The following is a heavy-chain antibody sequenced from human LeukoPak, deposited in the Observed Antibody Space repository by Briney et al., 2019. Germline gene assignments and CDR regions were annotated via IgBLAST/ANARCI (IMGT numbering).Heavy chain of an antibody. CDR3: ARVGCSGGSCLHY. Sequence: GASVKVSCKASGGTFSSYAISWVRQAPGQGLEWMGGIIPIFGTANYAQKFQGRVTITADKSTSTAYMELSSLRSEDTAVYYCARVGCSGGSCLHYWGQGTLVTVSS. CDR2: IIPIFGTA. J-gene: IGHJ4*02. D-gene: IGHD2-15*01. V-gene: IGHV1-69*06. CDR1: GGTFSSYA.